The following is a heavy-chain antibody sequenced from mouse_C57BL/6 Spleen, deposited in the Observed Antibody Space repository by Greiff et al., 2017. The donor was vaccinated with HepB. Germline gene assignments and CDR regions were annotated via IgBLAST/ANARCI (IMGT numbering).Heavy chain of an antibody. CDR1: GYTFTDYY. D-gene: IGHD1-1*01. CDR3: ARSRYYCGSPFDY. J-gene: IGHJ2*01. CDR2: IYPGSGNT. Sequence: VQLQQSGAELVRPGASVKLSCKASGYTFTDYYINWVKQRPGQGLEWIARIYPGSGNTDYNEKFKGKATLTAEKASSTAYMQLSSLTSEDSAVYFCARSRYYCGSPFDYWGQGTTLTVSS. V-gene: IGHV1-76*01.